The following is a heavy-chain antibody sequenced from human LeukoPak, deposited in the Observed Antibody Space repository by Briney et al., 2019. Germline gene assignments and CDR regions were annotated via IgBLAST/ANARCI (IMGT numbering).Heavy chain of an antibody. CDR3: ARDASDIVVVPAAVGPFDL. V-gene: IGHV3-64*01. Sequence: GGSLRLSCAASGFTFSNYAMYWVRQTPGKGLEYVSVISGNGVATHYATSVKGRFTISRDNSKDTLYLQMGSLRAEDMAVYYCARDASDIVVVPAAVGPFDLWGQGTLVTVSS. CDR1: GFTFSNYA. J-gene: IGHJ4*02. D-gene: IGHD2-2*01. CDR2: ISGNGVAT.